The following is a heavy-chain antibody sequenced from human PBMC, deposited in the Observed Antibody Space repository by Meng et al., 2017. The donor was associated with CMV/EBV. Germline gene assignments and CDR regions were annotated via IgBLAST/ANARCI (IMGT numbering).Heavy chain of an antibody. D-gene: IGHD2-2*02. J-gene: IGHJ4*02. V-gene: IGHV3-74*01. CDR3: ARYCTNTGCYIYDY. Sequence: GESLKISCAASGFTFSSYWMHWVRQAPGKGLVWVSRINSDGSSTSYADSVKGRFTMSRDNAKNSLYLQMSSLTAEDTAVYYCARYCTNTGCYIYDYWGQGALVTVSS. CDR1: GFTFSSYW. CDR2: INSDGSST.